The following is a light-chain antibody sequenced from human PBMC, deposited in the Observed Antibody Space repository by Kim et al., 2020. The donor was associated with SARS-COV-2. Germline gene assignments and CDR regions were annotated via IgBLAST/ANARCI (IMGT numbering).Light chain of an antibody. CDR2: DAS. J-gene: IGKJ3*01. CDR3: QQNDNLTLT. V-gene: IGKV1-33*01. Sequence: DIQMTQSPSSLSASVGDRVTITCQASQDISNYLNWYQQKPGKAPKLLIYDASNLETGVPSRFSGSGSGTDFTFTISSLQPEDIATYYYQQNDNLTLTFGPGTKVDIK. CDR1: QDISNY.